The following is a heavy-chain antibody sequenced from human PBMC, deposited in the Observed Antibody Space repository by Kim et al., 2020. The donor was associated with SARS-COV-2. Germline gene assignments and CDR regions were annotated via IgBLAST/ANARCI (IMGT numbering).Heavy chain of an antibody. CDR2: IYSGGSST. CDR3: ALTTVTTEDNWFDP. J-gene: IGHJ5*02. CDR1: GFTFSSYA. Sequence: GGSLRLSCAASGFTFSSYAMSWVRQAPGKGLEWVSVIYSGGSSTYYADSVKGRFTISRDNSKNTLYLQMNSLRAEDTAVYYCALTTVTTEDNWFDPWGQGTLVTVSS. V-gene: IGHV3-23*03. D-gene: IGHD4-4*01.